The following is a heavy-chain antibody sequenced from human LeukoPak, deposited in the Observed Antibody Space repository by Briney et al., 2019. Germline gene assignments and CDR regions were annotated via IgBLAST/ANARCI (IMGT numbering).Heavy chain of an antibody. CDR1: GGSISSYH. CDR2: IYTSGST. V-gene: IGHV4-4*07. J-gene: IGHJ6*03. D-gene: IGHD2-15*01. CDR3: ARDFGYCSGGSCFRSPYYYMDV. Sequence: PSGTLSLTCTVSGGSISSYHWSWIRQPAGKGLEWIGRIYTSGSTNYNPSLKRRGTMSVDTSKNQFSLKLSSVTAADTAVYYCARDFGYCSGGSCFRSPYYYMDVWGKGTTVTISS.